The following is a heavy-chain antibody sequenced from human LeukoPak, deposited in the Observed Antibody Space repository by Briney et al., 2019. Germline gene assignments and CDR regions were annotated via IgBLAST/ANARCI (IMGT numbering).Heavy chain of an antibody. V-gene: IGHV4-34*01. CDR1: GGSFSGYY. D-gene: IGHD3-10*01. CDR3: ARGDGSEDAFDI. CDR2: INHSGSA. J-gene: IGHJ3*02. Sequence: SETLSLTCAVYGGSFSGYYWSWIRQPPGKGLEWIGEINHSGSANYNPSLKSRVTISVDTSKNQFSLKLSSVTAADTAVYYCARGDGSEDAFDIWGQGTMVTVSS.